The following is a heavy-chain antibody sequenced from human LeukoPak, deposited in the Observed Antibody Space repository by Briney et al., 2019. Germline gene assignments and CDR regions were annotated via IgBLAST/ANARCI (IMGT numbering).Heavy chain of an antibody. Sequence: GESLKISCKGSGYSFTSYWIGWVRQMLGKGLEWMGIIYPGDSDTRYSPSFQGQVTISADKSISTAYLQWSSLKASDTAMYYCATSSYCGGDCYDYWGQGTLVTVSS. CDR3: ATSSYCGGDCYDY. J-gene: IGHJ4*02. CDR2: IYPGDSDT. CDR1: GYSFTSYW. V-gene: IGHV5-51*01. D-gene: IGHD2-21*01.